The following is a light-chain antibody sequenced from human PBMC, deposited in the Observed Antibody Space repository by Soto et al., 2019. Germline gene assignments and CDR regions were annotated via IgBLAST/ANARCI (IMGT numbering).Light chain of an antibody. J-gene: IGLJ1*01. CDR3: CSYAGSYTHYV. CDR2: DVS. Sequence: QSVLTQPRSVSGSPGQSVTISCTGTSSDVGGYNYVSWYQQHPGKAPKLMIYDVSKRPSGVPDRFSGSKSGNTASLTISGLQAEDDADYYCCSYAGSYTHYVFGTGTKLTVL. V-gene: IGLV2-11*01. CDR1: SSDVGGYNY.